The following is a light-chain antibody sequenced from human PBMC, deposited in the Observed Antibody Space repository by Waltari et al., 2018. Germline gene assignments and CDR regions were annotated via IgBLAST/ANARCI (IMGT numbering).Light chain of an antibody. CDR2: KDS. CDR1: ALPKQY. V-gene: IGLV3-25*03. Sequence: SSELTQPPSVSVSPGQTARITCPGAALPKQYAYWYQQKPGRAPVVVIYKDSERPSGIPERFSGSGSGTIVTLTISGVQAEDEADYYCQSADSTSSVLFGGGTKLTVL. CDR3: QSADSTSSVL. J-gene: IGLJ2*01.